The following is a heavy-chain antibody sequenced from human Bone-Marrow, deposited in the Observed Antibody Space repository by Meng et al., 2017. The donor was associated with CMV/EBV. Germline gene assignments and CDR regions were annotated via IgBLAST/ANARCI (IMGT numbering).Heavy chain of an antibody. CDR2: INPNSGTT. Sequence: ASVKVSCKASGYTFTGYYMHWVRQAPGQGLEWMGWINPNSGTTNYAQKFQGRVTMTRDTSISTAYMELSRLRSDDTAVYYCARDLRPGTTIFGVRSVHYGMDVWGQGTTVTVYS. V-gene: IGHV1-2*02. D-gene: IGHD3-3*01. CDR1: GYTFTGYY. J-gene: IGHJ6*01. CDR3: ARDLRPGTTIFGVRSVHYGMDV.